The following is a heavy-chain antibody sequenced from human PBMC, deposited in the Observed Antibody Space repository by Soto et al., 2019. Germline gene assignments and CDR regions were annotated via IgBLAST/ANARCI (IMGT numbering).Heavy chain of an antibody. D-gene: IGHD2-15*01. CDR2: TGSGTGPG. Sequence: QVQLVQSGTEVKKPGSSVKVSCKASGGSLSTNPISWVRQAPGQGLEWLGGTGSGTGPGNHAQKFQGRLTXXXDKSTRTVYMELTDLSSEVTGVYYCARRDSGGFYRVFDSWGQGALVTVSS. V-gene: IGHV1-69*06. CDR1: GGSLSTNP. CDR3: ARRDSGGFYRVFDS. J-gene: IGHJ4*02.